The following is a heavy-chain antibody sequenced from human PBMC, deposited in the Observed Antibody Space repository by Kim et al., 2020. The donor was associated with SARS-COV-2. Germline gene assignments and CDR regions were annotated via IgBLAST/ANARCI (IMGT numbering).Heavy chain of an antibody. J-gene: IGHJ4*02. CDR3: LRAVAGYYFDY. Sequence: YYAGSWKGIFTISRDNAKVTLYLQMNSLRAEDTAVYYCLRAVAGYYFDYWGQGTPVTVTA. V-gene: IGHV3-66*01. D-gene: IGHD6-19*01.